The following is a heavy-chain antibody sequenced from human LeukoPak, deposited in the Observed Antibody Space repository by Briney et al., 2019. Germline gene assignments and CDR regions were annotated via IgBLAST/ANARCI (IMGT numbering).Heavy chain of an antibody. V-gene: IGHV4-34*01. CDR1: GGSFSGYY. D-gene: IGHD3-10*01. CDR3: ARGRSYYYGSGSYYTVYGMDV. CDR2: INHSGST. J-gene: IGHJ6*02. Sequence: SETLSLTCAVYGGSFSGYYWSWIRQPPGKGLEWIGEINHSGSTNYNPSLKSRVTISVDTSKKQFSLKVSSVPAADTAVYYCARGRSYYYGSGSYYTVYGMDVWGQGTTVTVSS.